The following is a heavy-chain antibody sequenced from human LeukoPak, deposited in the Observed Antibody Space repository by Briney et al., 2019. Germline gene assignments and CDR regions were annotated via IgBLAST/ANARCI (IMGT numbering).Heavy chain of an antibody. Sequence: PGGSLRLSCAASGFTFSGSAMHWVRQASGKGLEWVGRIRSKANSYATAYAASVKGRFTISRDDSKNTAYLQMNSLKTEDTAVYYCTRHSNDYSNMGAYYYYYMDVWGKGTTVTVSS. D-gene: IGHD4-11*01. CDR2: IRSKANSYAT. CDR3: TRHSNDYSNMGAYYYYYMDV. CDR1: GFTFSGSA. V-gene: IGHV3-73*01. J-gene: IGHJ6*03.